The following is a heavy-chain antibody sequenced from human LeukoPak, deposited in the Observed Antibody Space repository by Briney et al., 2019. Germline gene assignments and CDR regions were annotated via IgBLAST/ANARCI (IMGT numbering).Heavy chain of an antibody. CDR3: VRDRPHNWFDP. D-gene: IGHD6-6*01. Sequence: GGSLRLSCAAYGFTFTSPWMHWVRHAPGKGLVWVSRIDNDGSDTTYADSVRGRFTISRDNAKNTLYLQMDSLRAEDTAVYYCVRDRPHNWFDPWGQGTLVTVSS. CDR2: IDNDGSDT. V-gene: IGHV3-74*01. CDR1: GFTFTSPW. J-gene: IGHJ5*02.